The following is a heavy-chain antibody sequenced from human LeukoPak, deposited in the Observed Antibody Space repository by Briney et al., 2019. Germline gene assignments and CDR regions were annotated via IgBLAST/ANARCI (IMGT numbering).Heavy chain of an antibody. J-gene: IGHJ4*02. V-gene: IGHV1-46*03. CDR2: INPGDGGT. D-gene: IGHD6-6*01. CDR1: GYTFTNYY. Sequence: ASVKVSCKTSGYTFTNYYLHWVRQAPGQGLEWMGIINPGDGGTSYARKFQGRVTMTRDTSASTVYMEVSSLTSEDTAVYYCTKVGQLVFNFWGQGTLVTVSS. CDR3: TKVGQLVFNF.